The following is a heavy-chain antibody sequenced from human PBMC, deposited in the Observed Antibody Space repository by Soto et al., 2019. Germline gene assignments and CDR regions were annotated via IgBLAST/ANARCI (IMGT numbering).Heavy chain of an antibody. J-gene: IGHJ4*02. CDR1: GFTFSSYA. V-gene: IGHV3-23*01. D-gene: IGHD1-26*01. Sequence: GGSLRLSCAASGFTFSSYAMSWVRQAPGNGLEWVSAISGSGGSTYYADSVKGRFIISRDDSKNTAYLQMNDLNTEDTAIYYCARGGEMGLNDCWGQGTPVTVSS. CDR2: ISGSGGST. CDR3: ARGGEMGLNDC.